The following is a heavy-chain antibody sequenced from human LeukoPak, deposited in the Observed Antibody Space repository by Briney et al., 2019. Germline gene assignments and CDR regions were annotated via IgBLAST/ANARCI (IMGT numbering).Heavy chain of an antibody. CDR1: GGTFGSYP. CDR3: ASFSSTSGVLDY. Sequence: ASVKVSCKASGGTFGSYPVSWVRQAPGQGLEWMGGIIPIFGTANYAQKFQGRVTITADESTSTAHMELSSLRSEDTAVYYCASFSSTSGVLDYWGQGTLVTVSS. D-gene: IGHD2-2*01. CDR2: IIPIFGTA. V-gene: IGHV1-69*13. J-gene: IGHJ4*02.